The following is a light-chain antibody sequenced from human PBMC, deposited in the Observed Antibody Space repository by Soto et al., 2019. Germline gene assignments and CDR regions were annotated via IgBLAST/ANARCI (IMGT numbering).Light chain of an antibody. CDR2: GAS. CDR3: QQTYSTPYT. V-gene: IGKV1-39*01. J-gene: IGKJ2*01. Sequence: DIQMTQSPSSLSASVGDRITITCRASQTISNFLNWYHQRPGKAPKLLIFGASSLQSGVPSKFTGSGSGTDFTLTISDLQPEDFATYYCQQTYSTPYTFVQGTNLEIK. CDR1: QTISNF.